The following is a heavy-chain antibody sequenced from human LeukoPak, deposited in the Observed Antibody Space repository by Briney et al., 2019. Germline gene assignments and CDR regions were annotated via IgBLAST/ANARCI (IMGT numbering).Heavy chain of an antibody. CDR3: ARDAAGSMTFDY. V-gene: IGHV4-34*01. D-gene: IGHD6-13*01. Sequence: SETLSLTCAVYGGSFSGYYWSWIRQPPGKGLEWIGEINHSGSTNYNPSLKSRVTISVDTSKNQFSLKLSSVTAADTAVYYCARDAAGSMTFDYWGQGTLVTVSS. CDR1: GGSFSGYY. J-gene: IGHJ4*02. CDR2: INHSGST.